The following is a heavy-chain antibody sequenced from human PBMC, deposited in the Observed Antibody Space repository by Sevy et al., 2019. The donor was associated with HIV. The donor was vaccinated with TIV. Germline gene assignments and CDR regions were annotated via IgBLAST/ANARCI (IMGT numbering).Heavy chain of an antibody. CDR3: AARYYDFWRGYSPYRTPPHFDY. V-gene: IGHV1-69*06. J-gene: IGHJ4*02. Sequence: ASVKVSCKASGGTFSSYAISWVRQAPGQGLEWMGGIIPIFGTANYAQKFQGRVTITADKSTSTAYMELSSLRSEDTAVYYCAARYYDFWRGYSPYRTPPHFDYWGQRTLVTVSS. CDR2: IIPIFGTA. D-gene: IGHD3-3*01. CDR1: GGTFSSYA.